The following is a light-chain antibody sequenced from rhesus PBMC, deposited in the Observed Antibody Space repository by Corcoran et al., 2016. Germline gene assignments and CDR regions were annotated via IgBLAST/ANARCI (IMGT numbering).Light chain of an antibody. V-gene: IGKV1-36*02. CDR3: LQGYSTPPLT. CDR2: AAS. Sequence: DIQMTQSPSSLSASVGDRVTITCRASQGISDYLSWYTQKPGKAPKRLIYAASSLESGVPSRFSGSGSWTEFTLTISSLRPEDCAAYYCLQGYSTPPLTFGGGTKVELK. CDR1: QGISDY. J-gene: IGKJ4*01.